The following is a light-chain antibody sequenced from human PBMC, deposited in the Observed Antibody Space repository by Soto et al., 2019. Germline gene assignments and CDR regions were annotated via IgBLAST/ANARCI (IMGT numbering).Light chain of an antibody. J-gene: IGLJ1*01. CDR2: DVS. CDR1: SSDVGGYNY. V-gene: IGLV2-14*01. CDR3: SSYTSSSTPFYV. Sequence: QSALTQPASVSGSPGQPITISCTGTSSDVGGYNYVSWYQQHPGKAPKLMIYDVSNRPSGVSNRFSGSKSGNTASLTISGLQAEDEADYYCSSYTSSSTPFYVFGTGTKVTVL.